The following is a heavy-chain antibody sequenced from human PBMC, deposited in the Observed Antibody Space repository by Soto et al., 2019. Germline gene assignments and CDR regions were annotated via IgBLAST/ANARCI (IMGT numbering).Heavy chain of an antibody. J-gene: IGHJ5*02. CDR1: GGSFSGYY. D-gene: IGHD3-10*01. CDR2: INHRGST. Sequence: QVQLQQWGAGLLKPSETLSLTCAVYGGSFSGYYWSWIRQSPGKGLEWIGEINHRGSTNNNPSLRGRVTKSVDTSKTQFSLQLNSVTAADTAMYSCASRYGSGSQLLDPWGQGILVNVSS. V-gene: IGHV4-34*01. CDR3: ASRYGSGSQLLDP.